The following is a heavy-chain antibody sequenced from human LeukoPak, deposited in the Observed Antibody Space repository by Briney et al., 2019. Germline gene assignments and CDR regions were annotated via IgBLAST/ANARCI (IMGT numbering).Heavy chain of an antibody. D-gene: IGHD6-19*01. CDR1: GFTFDDYA. Sequence: GGSLRLSCAASGFTFDDYAMHWVRQAPGKGLEWVSGISWNSGSIGYADSVKGRFTISRDNAKDSLYLQMNSLRAEDTALYYCAKDMRRGIAVAGLDYWGQGTLVTVSS. J-gene: IGHJ4*02. V-gene: IGHV3-9*01. CDR2: ISWNSGSI. CDR3: AKDMRRGIAVAGLDY.